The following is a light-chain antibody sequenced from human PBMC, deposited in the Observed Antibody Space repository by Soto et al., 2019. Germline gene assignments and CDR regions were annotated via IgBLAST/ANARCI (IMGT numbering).Light chain of an antibody. Sequence: EIVLTQSPGTLYLSPGERATLSCWASQNLNTNYFAWYQQKPDQALRLLVSETSTRDTGIPDRFSGTESGNTVTLTFGGLERDGFAVYFCQQYDSSYTSGRGTRLEIK. CDR2: ETS. CDR3: QQYDSSYT. V-gene: IGKV3-20*01. J-gene: IGKJ2*01. CDR1: QNLNTNY.